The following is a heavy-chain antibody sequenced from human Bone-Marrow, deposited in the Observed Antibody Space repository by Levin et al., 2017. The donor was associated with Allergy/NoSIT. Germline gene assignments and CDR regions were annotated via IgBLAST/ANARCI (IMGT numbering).Heavy chain of an antibody. Sequence: GESLKISCTASTSSFGAYAFSWLRQASGMRLEWVSAISADGGDTYYADSVKGRFTVSRDNSKNTVDLQLNSLRAEDAAVYYCVIHTHVPGTLIGPYFQYWGKGTLVTVSS. CDR3: VIHTHVPGTLIGPYFQY. J-gene: IGHJ1*01. CDR2: ISADGGDT. V-gene: IGHV3-23*01. CDR1: TSSFGAYA. D-gene: IGHD6-19*01.